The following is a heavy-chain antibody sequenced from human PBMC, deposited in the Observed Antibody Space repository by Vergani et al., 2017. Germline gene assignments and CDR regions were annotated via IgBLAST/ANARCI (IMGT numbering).Heavy chain of an antibody. CDR3: ARDQAWYGSGSYYHY. D-gene: IGHD3-10*01. V-gene: IGHV3-23*01. J-gene: IGHJ4*02. CDR2: ISGQNFRT. Sequence: EVQLLESGGGSAQPGESLRLSCVASGFTFTAHGLNWVRQAPGKGLEWVSGISGQNFRTHYADSVKGRFTISRDDSKNTVYLQINSLRAEDTAFYYCARDQAWYGSGSYYHYWGQGTLVTVSS. CDR1: GFTFTAHG.